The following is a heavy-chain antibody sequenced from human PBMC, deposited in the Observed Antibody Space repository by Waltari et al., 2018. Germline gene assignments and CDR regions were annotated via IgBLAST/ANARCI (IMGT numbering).Heavy chain of an antibody. D-gene: IGHD6-13*01. CDR2: NYYSGNT. J-gene: IGHJ5*02. CDR3: ARLRWMNTIAAAGGWFDP. CDR1: GGSISRSRYY. V-gene: IGHV4-39*01. Sequence: QLQLQDSGPGLVKPSEPLSLTCTVSGGSISRSRYYWGWIRQPPGKGLEWIGSNYYSGNTYSNPSLKSRVTISVDTSKNQFSLKLSSVTAADTAVYYCARLRWMNTIAAAGGWFDPWGQGTLVTVSS.